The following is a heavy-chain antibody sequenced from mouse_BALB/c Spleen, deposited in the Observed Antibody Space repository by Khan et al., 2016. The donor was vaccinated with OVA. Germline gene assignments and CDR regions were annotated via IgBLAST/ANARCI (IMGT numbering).Heavy chain of an antibody. D-gene: IGHD2-14*01. CDR2: INTNTGEP. CDR1: GYTFTNYG. Sequence: QIQLVQSGPELKKPGETVKISCKASGYTFTNYGMNWVKQAPGKGLKWMGWINTNTGEPTFAEEFKERFAFTLETSASTAYSQINRPKNEDTATYVCARGYYRYGSWFAYWGQGTLVTVSA. J-gene: IGHJ3*01. V-gene: IGHV9-3*02. CDR3: ARGYYRYGSWFAY.